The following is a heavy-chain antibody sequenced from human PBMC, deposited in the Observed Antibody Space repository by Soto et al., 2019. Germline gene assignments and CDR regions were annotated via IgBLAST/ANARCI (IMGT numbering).Heavy chain of an antibody. CDR3: GRDLTSNANCIDP. D-gene: IGHD2-2*01. Sequence: SETLSLTCSVSGDYIHVGGYYWTWIRQRPGKGLEWMGYIYYTGKTYYNPSLESRLTMSVDRSKNQFSLRLTSVTAADTAVYFCGRDLTSNANCIDPWGQGALVTVSS. CDR2: IYYTGKT. J-gene: IGHJ5*02. V-gene: IGHV4-30-4*01. CDR1: GDYIHVGGYY.